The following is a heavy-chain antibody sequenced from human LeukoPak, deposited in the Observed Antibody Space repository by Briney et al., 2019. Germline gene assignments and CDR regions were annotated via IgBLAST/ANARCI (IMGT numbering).Heavy chain of an antibody. CDR1: GFTFSSYA. J-gene: IGHJ4*02. D-gene: IGHD2-21*01. Sequence: PGGSLRLSCAASGFTFSSYAMSWDRQAPGKGLEWVSAISGSGGSTYYADSVKGRFTISRDNSKNTLYLQMNSLRAEDTAVYYCAKVGTAMDSAYCGGDCYIDLDYWGQGTLVTVSS. V-gene: IGHV3-23*01. CDR2: ISGSGGST. CDR3: AKVGTAMDSAYCGGDCYIDLDY.